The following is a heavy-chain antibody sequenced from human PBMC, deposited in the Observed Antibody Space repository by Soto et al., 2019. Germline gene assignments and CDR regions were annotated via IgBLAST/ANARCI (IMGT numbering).Heavy chain of an antibody. CDR3: AEARVWDYFYYGMDD. Sequence: SPRLSFAASGFSFSTYGMHWVRQAPGKGLEWVALISYGGSNKYYTDSVKDRFTISRDNSKNTLYLQMSSLRAEDTAVYYCAEARVWDYFYYGMDDWGQG. V-gene: IGHV3-30*18. CDR1: GFSFSTYG. J-gene: IGHJ6*02. CDR2: ISYGGSNK. D-gene: IGHD1-26*01.